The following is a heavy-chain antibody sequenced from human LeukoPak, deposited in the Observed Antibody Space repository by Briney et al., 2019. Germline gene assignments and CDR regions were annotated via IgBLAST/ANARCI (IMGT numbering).Heavy chain of an antibody. Sequence: PGRSLRLSRAASGFTSSSYGMHWVRQAPGKGLEWVAVISYDGSNKYYADSVKGRFTISRDNSKNTLYLQMNSLRAEDTAVYYCAKEDGSGSYFDYWGQGTLVTVSS. CDR2: ISYDGSNK. CDR3: AKEDGSGSYFDY. CDR1: GFTSSSYG. V-gene: IGHV3-30*18. D-gene: IGHD3-10*01. J-gene: IGHJ4*02.